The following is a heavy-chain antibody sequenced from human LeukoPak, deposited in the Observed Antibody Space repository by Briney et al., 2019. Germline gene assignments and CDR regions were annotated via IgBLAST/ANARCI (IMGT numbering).Heavy chain of an antibody. CDR3: AKDIGVGGDIVVVPAAIGSLYYYYGMDV. V-gene: IGHV3-9*01. J-gene: IGHJ6*02. Sequence: GGSLRLSCAASGFTFDDYAMHWVRQAPGKGLEWVSGISWNSGSIGYADSVKGRFTISRDNAKNSLYLQMNSLRAEDTALYYCAKDIGVGGDIVVVPAAIGSLYYYYGMDVWGQGTTVTVSS. CDR2: ISWNSGSI. CDR1: GFTFDDYA. D-gene: IGHD2-2*02.